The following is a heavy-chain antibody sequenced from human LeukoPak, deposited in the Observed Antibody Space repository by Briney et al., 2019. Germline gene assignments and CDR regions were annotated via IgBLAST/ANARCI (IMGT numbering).Heavy chain of an antibody. CDR2: ISSSSSYI. V-gene: IGHV3-21*01. D-gene: IGHD6-19*01. CDR3: ASLIAVAGNI. Sequence: GGSLRLSCAASGFTFSSYSMNWVRQAPGKGLEWVSSISSSSSYIYYADSVKGRFTISRDNAKNTLYLQMNSLRAEDTAVYYCASLIAVAGNIWGQGTMVTVSS. J-gene: IGHJ3*02. CDR1: GFTFSSYS.